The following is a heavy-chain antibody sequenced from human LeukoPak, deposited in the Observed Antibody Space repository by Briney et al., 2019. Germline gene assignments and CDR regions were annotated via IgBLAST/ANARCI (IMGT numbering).Heavy chain of an antibody. Sequence: GESLKISCKGSGYSFTSYWIGWVRQMPGKGLEWMGIIYPGDSDTRYRPSFQGQVTILADKSISTAYLQWSSLKASDTAMYYCARLPATVGYSSSWYGDLDYWGQGTLVTVSS. D-gene: IGHD6-13*01. CDR2: IYPGDSDT. J-gene: IGHJ4*02. CDR1: GYSFTSYW. CDR3: ARLPATVGYSSSWYGDLDY. V-gene: IGHV5-51*01.